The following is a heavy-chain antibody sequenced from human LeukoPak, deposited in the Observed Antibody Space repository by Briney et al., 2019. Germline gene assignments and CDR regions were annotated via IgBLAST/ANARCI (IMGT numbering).Heavy chain of an antibody. CDR3: TKDRQGPNQYHMDV. CDR2: INQDGGTT. J-gene: IGHJ6*03. Sequence: GGSLRLACAASGFTFSSLWMSWVRQAPGRGPEWVANINQDGGTTYYVASVKGRFTISRDNAKNSLSLQMSSLRAEDTAVYYCTKDRQGPNQYHMDVWGKGTTVTVSS. V-gene: IGHV3-7*01. CDR1: GFTFSSLW.